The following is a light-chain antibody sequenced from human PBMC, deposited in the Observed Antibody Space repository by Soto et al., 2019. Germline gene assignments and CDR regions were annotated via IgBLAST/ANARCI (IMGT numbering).Light chain of an antibody. CDR2: GAS. CDR3: QQYNNWPPIT. CDR1: QSVRSD. Sequence: EIVMTQSPATLSVSPGERATLSCRASQSVRSDLAWYQQKPGQAPRLLIFGASTRATGVPARFSGSGSGTEFTLTINSLQSEDFAVYYCQQYNNWPPITFGQGTRLEIK. J-gene: IGKJ5*01. V-gene: IGKV3-15*01.